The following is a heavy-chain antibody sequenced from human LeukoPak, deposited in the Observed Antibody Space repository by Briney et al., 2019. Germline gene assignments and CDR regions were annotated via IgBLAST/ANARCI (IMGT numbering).Heavy chain of an antibody. CDR3: ERDTGIAVAGSNY. J-gene: IGHJ4*02. D-gene: IGHD6-19*01. Sequence: PGGSLRLSCAASGFTFSSNYMSWVRQAPGKGLEWVSVIYSGGSTYYSDSVKGRFTISRNNSKNTLYLQMNSLRAEETAVYYCERDTGIAVAGSNYWGQGTLVTVSS. CDR1: GFTFSSNY. V-gene: IGHV3-53*01. CDR2: IYSGGST.